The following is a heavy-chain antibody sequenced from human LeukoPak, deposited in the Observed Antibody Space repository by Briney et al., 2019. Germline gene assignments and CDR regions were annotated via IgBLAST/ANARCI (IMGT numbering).Heavy chain of an antibody. CDR3: ARDRHCANGVCHSPPGMDV. V-gene: IGHV3-33*01. D-gene: IGHD2-8*01. Sequence: GGSLRLSCAASGFTFSSYGMHWVRQAPGKGLEWVADIWFDGKNEHFADSVKGRFTISRDNSKNTMYLQINSLRAEDTAVYYCARDRHCANGVCHSPPGMDVWGQGTTVTVSS. CDR2: IWFDGKNE. CDR1: GFTFSSYG. J-gene: IGHJ6*02.